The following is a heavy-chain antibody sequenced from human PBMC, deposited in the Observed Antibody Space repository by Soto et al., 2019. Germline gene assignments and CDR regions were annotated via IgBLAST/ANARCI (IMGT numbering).Heavy chain of an antibody. CDR3: AVAVAGPTAIGY. CDR2: INSDGSST. V-gene: IGHV3-74*01. CDR1: GFTFSSYW. D-gene: IGHD6-19*01. Sequence: GGSLRLSCAASGFTFSSYWMHWVRPAPGKGLVWVSRINSDGSSTSYADSVKGRFTISRDNAKNTLYLQMNSLRAEDTAVYYCAVAVAGPTAIGYWGQGTLVTVSS. J-gene: IGHJ4*02.